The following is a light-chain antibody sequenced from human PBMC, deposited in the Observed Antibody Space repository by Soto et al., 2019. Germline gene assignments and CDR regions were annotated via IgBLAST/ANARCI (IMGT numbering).Light chain of an antibody. Sequence: QLVLTQPPSASGTPGQRVTISCSGSSSNIGSNTVNWYQQLPGTAPKPLIYSNNQRPSGVPDRFSGSKSGTSASLAISGLQSEDEADYYCAGWDDSLNYVFGTGTKLTVL. J-gene: IGLJ1*01. CDR1: SSNIGSNT. CDR2: SNN. V-gene: IGLV1-44*01. CDR3: AGWDDSLNYV.